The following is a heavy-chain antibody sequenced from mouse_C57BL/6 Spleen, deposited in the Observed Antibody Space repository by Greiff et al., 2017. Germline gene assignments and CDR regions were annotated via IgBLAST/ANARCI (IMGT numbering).Heavy chain of an antibody. Sequence: VQLQQSGAELARPGASVKLSCKASGYTFTSYGISWVKQRTGQGLEWIGEIYPRSGNTSYNEKFKGKATLTAAKSSSTAYMELRSLTSEDSAVYFCAREGKDWYFDVWGTGTTVTVSS. CDR3: AREGKDWYFDV. V-gene: IGHV1-81*01. J-gene: IGHJ1*03. CDR2: IYPRSGNT. CDR1: GYTFTSYG.